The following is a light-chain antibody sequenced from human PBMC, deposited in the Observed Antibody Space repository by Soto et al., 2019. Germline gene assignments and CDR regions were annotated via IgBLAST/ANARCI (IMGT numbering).Light chain of an antibody. CDR3: QQSFNTPLT. J-gene: IGKJ1*01. V-gene: IGKV1-39*01. CDR1: QSINSY. CDR2: GTS. Sequence: DIQMTQSPSSLSASVGDRVTITCRASQSINSYLNWYQQKGGNAPKLLIYGTSNLASGVPLRFRGGGSGTDFTLTISSLQPEDFATYYCQQSFNTPLTFGQGTKVDI.